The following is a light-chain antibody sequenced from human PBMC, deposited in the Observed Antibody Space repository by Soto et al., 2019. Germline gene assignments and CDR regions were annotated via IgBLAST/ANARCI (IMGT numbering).Light chain of an antibody. V-gene: IGLV2-14*03. CDR3: SSYTTTATLGV. CDR1: ISDIGSYDY. Sequence: QSALTQPASVSGSPGQSITLSCTGSISDIGSYDYVSWYQQHPGKAPKLLIYGVTNRPSGVSDRFSGSKSGDTASLTISGLQADDEAIYFCSSYTTTATLGVFGTGTKLTVL. CDR2: GVT. J-gene: IGLJ1*01.